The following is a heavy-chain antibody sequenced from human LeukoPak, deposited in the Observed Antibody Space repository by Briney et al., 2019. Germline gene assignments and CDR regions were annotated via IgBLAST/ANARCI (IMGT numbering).Heavy chain of an antibody. CDR3: ARANVVTAIDY. Sequence: PSETLSLTCGVYGGSLRYYYWSWIRQPPGKGLEWIGEINHSGTTNYNPSLKSRVTMSVDTSKNQFSLSLSSVTAADTAVYYCARANVVTAIDYWGQGTLVTVSS. D-gene: IGHD2-21*02. J-gene: IGHJ4*02. CDR1: GGSLRYYY. V-gene: IGHV4-34*10. CDR2: INHSGTT.